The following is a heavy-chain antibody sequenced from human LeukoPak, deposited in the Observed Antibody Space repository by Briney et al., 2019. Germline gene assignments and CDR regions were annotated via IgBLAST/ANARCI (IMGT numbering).Heavy chain of an antibody. Sequence: SETLSLTCAVYGGSFSGYYWSWIRQPPGKGLEWIGEINHSGSTNYNPSLKSRVTISVDTSKNQFSLKLSSVTAADTAVYYGARGLGYSYGFGKYYFDYWGQGTLVTVSS. D-gene: IGHD5-18*01. V-gene: IGHV4-34*01. CDR3: ARGLGYSYGFGKYYFDY. CDR2: INHSGST. CDR1: GGSFSGYY. J-gene: IGHJ4*02.